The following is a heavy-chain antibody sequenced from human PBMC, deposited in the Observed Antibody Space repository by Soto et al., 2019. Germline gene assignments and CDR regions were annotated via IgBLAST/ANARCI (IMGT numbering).Heavy chain of an antibody. V-gene: IGHV1-3*01. Sequence: WASVKVSCKASGYTFTSYAMHCVRQAPGQRLEWMGWIDAGTGKTKYSQKFQGRVTITRDPPASTAYMELSIVRYEGTSFYYFARKGFLLPQRDHIAFDIWGQGTMVVVSS. J-gene: IGHJ3*02. CDR1: GYTFTSYA. D-gene: IGHD2-2*01. CDR3: ARKGFLLPQRDHIAFDI. CDR2: IDAGTGKT.